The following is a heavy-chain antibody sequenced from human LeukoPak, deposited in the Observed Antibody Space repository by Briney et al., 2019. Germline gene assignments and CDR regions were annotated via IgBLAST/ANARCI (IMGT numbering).Heavy chain of an antibody. CDR2: INPNSGGT. Sequence: ASVMVSCKASGYIFTDHFMQWVRHAPGQGLEWMGWINPNSGGTSYAQKFKGRVTMTRDTSISTVYMELSRLGSDDTAVCYCARDYELGTPGSAYEFFDYWGQGTLVTVSS. CDR1: GYIFTDHF. J-gene: IGHJ4*02. CDR3: ARDYELGTPGSAYEFFDY. V-gene: IGHV1-2*02. D-gene: IGHD3-10*01.